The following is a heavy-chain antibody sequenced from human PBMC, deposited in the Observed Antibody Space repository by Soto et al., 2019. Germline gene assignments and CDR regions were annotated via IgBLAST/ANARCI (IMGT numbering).Heavy chain of an antibody. CDR1: GFTFSSYA. CDR2: ISYDGSNK. Sequence: GGSLRLSCAASGFTFSSYAMHWVRQAPGKGLEWVAVISYDGSNKYYADSVKGRFTISRDNSKNTLYLQMNSLRAEDTAVYYCASPTPPNLSYSSSWYFDYWGQGTLVTVSS. D-gene: IGHD6-13*01. J-gene: IGHJ4*02. CDR3: ASPTPPNLSYSSSWYFDY. V-gene: IGHV3-30*04.